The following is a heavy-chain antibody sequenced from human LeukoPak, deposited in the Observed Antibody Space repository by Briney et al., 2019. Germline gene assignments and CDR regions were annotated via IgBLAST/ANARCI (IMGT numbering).Heavy chain of an antibody. CDR1: GFTFGSYA. D-gene: IGHD6-13*01. CDR3: VKGRIATPGYAEKFLY. V-gene: IGHV3-23*01. J-gene: IGHJ1*01. Sequence: PGGSLRLSCAVSGFTFGSYAMSWVRQTPGKWLQWVSAIGGTGGGTIYADSVKGQFTISRDNSKNTVYLQMNSLRVEDAAVYYCVKGRIATPGYAEKFLYWGQGTRVIVSS. CDR2: IGGTGGGT.